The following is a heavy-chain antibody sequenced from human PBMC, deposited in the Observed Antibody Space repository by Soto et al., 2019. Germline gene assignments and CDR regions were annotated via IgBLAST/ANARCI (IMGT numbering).Heavy chain of an antibody. CDR2: ITNTGGDA. J-gene: IGHJ5*01. V-gene: IGHV3-23*01. Sequence: GGSLRLSCAASGFTFSSNAMTWVRQAPGKGLEWVSVITNTGGDALYADSVKGRFTISRDNSKNTLYLQMNSLRAEDTAMYYCARDPSEGRVGNWFESWGQGTLVNVSS. CDR1: GFTFSSNA. CDR3: ARDPSEGRVGNWFES. D-gene: IGHD2-2*01.